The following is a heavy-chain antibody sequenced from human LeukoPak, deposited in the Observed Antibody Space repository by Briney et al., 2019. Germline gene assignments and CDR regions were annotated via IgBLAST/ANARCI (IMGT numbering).Heavy chain of an antibody. J-gene: IGHJ4*02. CDR1: GYSFTSYW. D-gene: IGHD5-18*01. CDR3: ARRGSTGYNSDY. Sequence: GASLQISFKGSGYSFTSYWIGWVRQMPGKGLEWMGIIYPGDSDTRYSPSFQGQVTISADKYSTTAYLQWSSLKASDTAMYYCARRGSTGYNSDYWGQGTLVTVSS. CDR2: IYPGDSDT. V-gene: IGHV5-51*01.